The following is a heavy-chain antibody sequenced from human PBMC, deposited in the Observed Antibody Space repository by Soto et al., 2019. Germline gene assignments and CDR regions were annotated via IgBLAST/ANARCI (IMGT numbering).Heavy chain of an antibody. V-gene: IGHV3-23*01. CDR1: GSTFNTFE. Sequence: GGSLRLSCAASGSTFNTFEMSWVRQAPGRGLEWVSFISDDGTRTYYADAVKGRFTISRDNSKYTLYLQMNSLTVEDTAVYACVKGGWLDFWGQGTLVTVSS. J-gene: IGHJ5*01. D-gene: IGHD3-16*01. CDR2: ISDDGTRT. CDR3: VKGGWLDF.